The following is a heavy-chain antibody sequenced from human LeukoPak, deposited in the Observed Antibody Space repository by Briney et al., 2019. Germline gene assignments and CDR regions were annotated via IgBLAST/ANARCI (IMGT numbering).Heavy chain of an antibody. V-gene: IGHV1-2*02. CDR2: INPNSGGT. CDR1: GYTFTGYY. D-gene: IGHD2-15*01. CDR3: ARSSVAAYYFDY. J-gene: IGHJ4*02. Sequence: ASVKVSCKASGYTFTGYYMHWVRQAPGQGLEWMGWINPNSGGTNYAQKFQGRVTMTRDTSISTAYMELSRLRSEDTAVYYCARSSVAAYYFDYWGQGTLVTVSS.